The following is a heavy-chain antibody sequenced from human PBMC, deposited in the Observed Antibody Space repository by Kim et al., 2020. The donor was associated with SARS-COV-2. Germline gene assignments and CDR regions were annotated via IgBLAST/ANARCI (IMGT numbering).Heavy chain of an antibody. D-gene: IGHD3-22*01. Sequence: SETLSLTCTVSGGSISSGGYYWSWIRQHPGKGLEWIGYIYYSGSTYYNPSLKSRVTISVDTSKNQFSLKLSSVTAADTAVYYCARTYYDSSGYYSSWGQGTLVTVSS. CDR3: ARTYYDSSGYYSS. V-gene: IGHV4-31*03. CDR2: IYYSGST. CDR1: GGSISSGGYY. J-gene: IGHJ4*02.